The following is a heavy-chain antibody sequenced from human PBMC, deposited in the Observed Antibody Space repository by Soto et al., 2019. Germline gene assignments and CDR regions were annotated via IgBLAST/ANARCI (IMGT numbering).Heavy chain of an antibody. J-gene: IGHJ4*02. CDR1: GGSFSGYY. D-gene: IGHD3-9*01. CDR2: INHSGST. CDR3: ARCQRYFDWFKATLLGYFDY. V-gene: IGHV4-34*01. Sequence: SETLSLTCAVYGGSFSGYYWSWIRQPPGKGLEWIGEINHSGSTNYNPSLKSRVTISVDTSKNQFSLKLSSVTAADTAVYYCARCQRYFDWFKATLLGYFDYWGQGTLVT.